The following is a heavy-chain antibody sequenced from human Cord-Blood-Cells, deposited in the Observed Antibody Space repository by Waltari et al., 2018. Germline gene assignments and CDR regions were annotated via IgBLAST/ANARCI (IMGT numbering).Heavy chain of an antibody. CDR3: VRRNGSGSYYFYFDY. CDR2: IYYSGST. CDR1: GGSISSSSYY. D-gene: IGHD3-10*01. V-gene: IGHV4-39*01. Sequence: QLQLQESGPGLVKPSETLSLTCTVSGGSISSSSYYWGWIRQPPGKGLEWIGSIYYSGSTYYNPSLKSRVTISVDTSKNQFSLKLSSVTAADTAVYYCVRRNGSGSYYFYFDYWGQGTLVTVSS. J-gene: IGHJ4*02.